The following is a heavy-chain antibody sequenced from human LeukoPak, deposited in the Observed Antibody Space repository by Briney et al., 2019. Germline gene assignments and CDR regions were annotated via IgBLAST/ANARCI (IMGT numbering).Heavy chain of an antibody. D-gene: IGHD3-22*01. V-gene: IGHV4-61*09. CDR2: VHISGST. J-gene: IGHJ3*02. CDR3: ARGPYKYDGSGAFDI. CDR1: GGSISSRSYC. Sequence: SQTLSLTCTVSGGSISSRSYCWSWIRQPAGKGLEWIGHVHISGSTNYNSSLKSRVTISVDTSKNQFSLKLTSVTAADTAVYYCARGPYKYDGSGAFDIWGQGTMVTVSS.